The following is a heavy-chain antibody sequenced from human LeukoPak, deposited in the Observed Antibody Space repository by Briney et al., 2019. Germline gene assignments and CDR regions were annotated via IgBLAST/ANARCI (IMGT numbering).Heavy chain of an antibody. Sequence: SETLSLTCTVSGGSISSSSYYWGWIRQPPGKGLEWIGSIYYSGSTYYNPSLKSRVTISVDTSKNQFSLKLSSVTAADTAVYYCARRGSDTAMGYQVLIRWGQGTLVTVSS. CDR2: IYYSGST. CDR1: GGSISSSSYY. D-gene: IGHD5-18*01. J-gene: IGHJ4*02. CDR3: ARRGSDTAMGYQVLIR. V-gene: IGHV4-39*01.